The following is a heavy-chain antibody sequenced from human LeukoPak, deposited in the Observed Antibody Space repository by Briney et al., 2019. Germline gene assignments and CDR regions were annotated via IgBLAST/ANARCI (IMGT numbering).Heavy chain of an antibody. V-gene: IGHV1-46*01. J-gene: IGHJ4*02. Sequence: ASVKVSCKASGYTFTSYYMHWVRQAPGQGLEWMGIINPSGGSTSYAQKFQGRVTMTRDMSTSTVYMELSSLRSEDTAVYYCARSGKDHAPLGYWGQGTLVTVSS. D-gene: IGHD1-26*01. CDR3: ARSGKDHAPLGY. CDR1: GYTFTSYY. CDR2: INPSGGST.